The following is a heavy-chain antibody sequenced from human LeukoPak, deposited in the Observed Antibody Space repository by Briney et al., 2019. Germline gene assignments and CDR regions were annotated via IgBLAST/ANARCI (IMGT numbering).Heavy chain of an antibody. CDR3: VRSVGMSGTNAFDI. Sequence: SETLSPTCTVSGGSISAYFWNWIRQPPGKGLEWIGYMYYSGSTNYNPSLKSRVTMSVDTSKTQFSLKLNSVTATDTAIYYCVRSVGMSGTNAFDIWGQGTMVTVSS. V-gene: IGHV4-59*08. CDR2: MYYSGST. CDR1: GGSISAYF. D-gene: IGHD1-1*01. J-gene: IGHJ3*02.